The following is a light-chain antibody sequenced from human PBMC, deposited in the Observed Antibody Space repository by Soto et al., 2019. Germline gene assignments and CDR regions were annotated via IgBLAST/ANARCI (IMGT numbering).Light chain of an antibody. CDR1: QSVSSN. CDR2: GAS. CDR3: QNHGTT. V-gene: IGKV3D-15*01. Sequence: EIVMTQSPATLSVSPGERATLSCRASQSVSSNLAWYQQRPGQAPRLLIYGASTRATGIPARFSGTGSETDFTLTISRLEPEDSAVYYCQNHGTTFGQGTKVDIK. J-gene: IGKJ1*01.